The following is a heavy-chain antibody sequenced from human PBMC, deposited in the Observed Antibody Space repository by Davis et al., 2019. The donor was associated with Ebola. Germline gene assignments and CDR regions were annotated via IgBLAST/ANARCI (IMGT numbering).Heavy chain of an antibody. J-gene: IGHJ4*02. CDR1: GFTFSSYA. CDR3: AKAGYSYGCNY. V-gene: IGHV3-30-3*01. D-gene: IGHD5-18*01. Sequence: GESLKISCAASGFTFSSYAMHWVRQAPGKGLEWVAVISYDGSNKYYADSVKGRFTISRDNSKNTLYLQMNSLRAEDTAVYYCAKAGYSYGCNYWGQGTLVTVSS. CDR2: ISYDGSNK.